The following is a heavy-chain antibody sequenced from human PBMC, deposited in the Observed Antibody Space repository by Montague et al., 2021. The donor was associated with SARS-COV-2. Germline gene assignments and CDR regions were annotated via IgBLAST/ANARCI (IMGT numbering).Heavy chain of an antibody. Sequence: SETLSLTCTVSGGSISSYYWSCIRQPPGKGLEWIGYIYYSGSTNYNPSLKSRVTISVDTSKNQFSLKLSSVTAADTAVYYCARDSGGSSPEDWLGFDPWGQGTPVTVSS. V-gene: IGHV4-59*01. J-gene: IGHJ5*02. D-gene: IGHD2-15*01. CDR3: ARDSGGSSPEDWLGFDP. CDR2: IYYSGST. CDR1: GGSISSYY.